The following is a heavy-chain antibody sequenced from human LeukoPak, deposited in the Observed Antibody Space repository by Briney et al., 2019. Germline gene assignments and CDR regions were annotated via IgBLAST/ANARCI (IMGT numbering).Heavy chain of an antibody. V-gene: IGHV4-39*01. CDR2: VYFTGSP. D-gene: IGHD2-2*01. J-gene: IGHJ6*03. Sequence: SETLSLTCTVSGDSMSSNYYYWGWIRQPPGKGLEWIGTVYFTGSPYYNPPLKSRVTISVDTSETQFSLTLSSVTAADTAVYFCARHLVVPATTYYYYYMDVWGKGTTVTVSS. CDR1: GDSMSSNYYY. CDR3: ARHLVVPATTYYYYYMDV.